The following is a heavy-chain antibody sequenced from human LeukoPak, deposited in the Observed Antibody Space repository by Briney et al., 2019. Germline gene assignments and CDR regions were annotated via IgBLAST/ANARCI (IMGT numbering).Heavy chain of an antibody. Sequence: SETLSLTCTVSGGSISSGAYYWSWIRQPPGKGLEWIGYIYDSGSTYYNPSLKSRVTISVATSKNQFSLKLSSVTAADTAVYYCARLASSDNTGNYFDYWGQGTLVTVSS. J-gene: IGHJ4*02. CDR3: ARLASSDNTGNYFDY. D-gene: IGHD3-22*01. V-gene: IGHV4-30-4*01. CDR1: GGSISSGAYY. CDR2: IYDSGST.